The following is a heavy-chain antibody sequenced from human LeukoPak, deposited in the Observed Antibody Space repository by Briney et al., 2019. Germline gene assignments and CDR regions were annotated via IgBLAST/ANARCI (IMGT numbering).Heavy chain of an antibody. Sequence: KPSETLSFTCTVSGGSISSYYWSWIRQPAGKGLEWIGRIYTSGSTNYNPSLKSRVTMSVDTSKNQFSLKLSSVTAADTAVYYCARDLGYSGYENFDYWGQGTLVTVSS. J-gene: IGHJ4*02. V-gene: IGHV4-4*07. D-gene: IGHD5-12*01. CDR2: IYTSGST. CDR1: GGSISSYY. CDR3: ARDLGYSGYENFDY.